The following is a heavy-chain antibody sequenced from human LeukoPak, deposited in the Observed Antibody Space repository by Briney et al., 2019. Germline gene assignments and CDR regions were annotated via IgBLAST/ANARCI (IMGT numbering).Heavy chain of an antibody. Sequence: LTCTXXGGSISGYYXNWIRQPAGKGLDWIGRIYVSESTNYNPSLKSRVTISVDTSKNPFSLKMSSVTAADTAVYYCTRGQDGYDDYWGQGTLVTVSS. CDR2: IYVSEST. CDR1: GGSISGYY. CDR3: TRGQDGYDDY. D-gene: IGHD5-24*01. V-gene: IGHV4-4*07. J-gene: IGHJ4*02.